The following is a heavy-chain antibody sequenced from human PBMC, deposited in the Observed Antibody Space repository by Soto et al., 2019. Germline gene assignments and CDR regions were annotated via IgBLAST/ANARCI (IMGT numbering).Heavy chain of an antibody. CDR3: ARGVPAARERSVVWGDPYDY. J-gene: IGHJ4*02. V-gene: IGHV4-34*01. CDR2: INHSGST. CDR1: GGSFSGYY. Sequence: SETLSLTCAVYGGSFSGYYWSWIRQPPGKGLEWIGEINHSGSTNYNPSLKSRVTISVDTSKNQFSLKLSSVTAADTAVYYCARGVPAARERSVVWGDPYDYWGQGTLVTVSS. D-gene: IGHD2-2*01.